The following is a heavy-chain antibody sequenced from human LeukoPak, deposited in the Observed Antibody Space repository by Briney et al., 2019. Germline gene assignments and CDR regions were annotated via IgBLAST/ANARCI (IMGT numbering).Heavy chain of an antibody. CDR2: ISASSNYI. Sequence: GGSLRLSCAASGFTFSSYWMSWVRQAPGKGLEWVSSISASSNYIYYADSVKGRFTISRDNAKNSLYLQMNSLRAEDTAVYYCARGLSDSWGNLGYWGQGALVTVSS. D-gene: IGHD3-16*01. V-gene: IGHV3-21*01. CDR3: ARGLSDSWGNLGY. J-gene: IGHJ4*02. CDR1: GFTFSSYW.